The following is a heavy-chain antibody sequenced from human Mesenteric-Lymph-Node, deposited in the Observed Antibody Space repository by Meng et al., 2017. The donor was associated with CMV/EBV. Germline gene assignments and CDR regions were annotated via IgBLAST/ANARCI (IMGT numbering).Heavy chain of an antibody. D-gene: IGHD2-15*01. CDR1: GFTFDDYG. Sequence: WGSLRLSCATSGFTFDDYGMSWVRQAPGKGLEWVSGINWNGVSSGHADSVKGRFTISRDNAKNSLYLQMNSLRAEDTAVYYCASAGGSWLLFDYRGQGTLVTVSS. V-gene: IGHV3-20*04. CDR2: INWNGVSS. J-gene: IGHJ4*02. CDR3: ASAGGSWLLFDY.